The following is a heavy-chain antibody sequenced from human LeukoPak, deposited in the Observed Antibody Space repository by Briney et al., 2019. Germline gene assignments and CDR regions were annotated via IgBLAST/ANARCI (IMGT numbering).Heavy chain of an antibody. CDR1: GGSISSNSYY. CDR2: IYHSGST. V-gene: IGHV4-39*07. D-gene: IGHD6-6*01. CDR3: ARVSRVAARRDFDY. Sequence: SETLSLTCAVSGGSISSNSYYWGWIRQPPGKGLEWIGSIYHSGSTNYNPSLKSRVTISVDTSKNQFSLKLSSVTAADTAVYYCARVSRVAARRDFDYWGQGTLVTVSS. J-gene: IGHJ4*02.